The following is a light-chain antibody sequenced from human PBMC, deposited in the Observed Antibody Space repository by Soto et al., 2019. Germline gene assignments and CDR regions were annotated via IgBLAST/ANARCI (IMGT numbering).Light chain of an antibody. CDR2: DAS. Sequence: DIQMTQSPSTLSASVGDTVTVTCRASQSVSGWLAWYQQKPGEAPKLLIYDASALPRGVPSSFSGSGSGTKFPLTIASRQQDDWATYYCQQYETFSGTFGPGTKVEI. J-gene: IGKJ1*01. CDR1: QSVSGW. CDR3: QQYETFSGT. V-gene: IGKV1-5*01.